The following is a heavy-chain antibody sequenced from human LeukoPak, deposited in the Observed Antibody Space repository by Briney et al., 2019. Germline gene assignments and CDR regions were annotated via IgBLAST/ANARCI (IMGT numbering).Heavy chain of an antibody. J-gene: IGHJ4*02. Sequence: GGSLRLSCVGSGFTFSSLWMSWVRQIPGKGLEWVANIKQDGSEVYYVDSVKGRFTISRDNAKNSLYLQMNSLRVEGTAVYYCACRPSDIRYYGVFDFWGQGSLVTVSS. V-gene: IGHV3-7*01. CDR2: IKQDGSEV. D-gene: IGHD3-10*01. CDR1: GFTFSSLW. CDR3: ACRPSDIRYYGVFDF.